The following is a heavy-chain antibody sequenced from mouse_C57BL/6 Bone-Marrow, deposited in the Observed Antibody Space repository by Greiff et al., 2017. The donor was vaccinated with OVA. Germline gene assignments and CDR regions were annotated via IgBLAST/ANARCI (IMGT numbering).Heavy chain of an antibody. CDR2: IDPSDSET. CDR3: ARLKTAQATGYFDY. CDR1: GYTFTSYW. J-gene: IGHJ2*01. V-gene: IGHV1-52*01. D-gene: IGHD3-2*02. Sequence: QVQLQQPGAELVRPGSSVKLSCKASGYTFTSYWMHWVKQRPIQGLEWIGNIDPSDSETHYNQKFKDKATLTVDKSSSTAYMQLSSLTPEDSAVYYCARLKTAQATGYFDYWGQGTTLTVSS.